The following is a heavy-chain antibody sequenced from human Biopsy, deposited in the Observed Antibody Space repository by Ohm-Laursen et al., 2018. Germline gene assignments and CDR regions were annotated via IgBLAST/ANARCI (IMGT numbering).Heavy chain of an antibody. V-gene: IGHV3-74*01. Sequence: SLRLSCSASGFSFRRYWMPWVRPGPGPGLVWVSRIRLAGSTPRSADSVKGRFTISRDNAKNTLYLQMNSLGVEDSAVYYCARDIYYITNWRAFDMWGQGTMVTVAS. J-gene: IGHJ3*02. CDR1: GFSFRRYW. CDR3: ARDIYYITNWRAFDM. CDR2: IRLAGSTP. D-gene: IGHD1-1*01.